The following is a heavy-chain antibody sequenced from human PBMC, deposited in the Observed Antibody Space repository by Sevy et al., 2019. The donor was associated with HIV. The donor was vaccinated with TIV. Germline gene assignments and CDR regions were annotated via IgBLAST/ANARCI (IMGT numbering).Heavy chain of an antibody. J-gene: IGHJ3*01. V-gene: IGHV3-48*04. CDR2: IGSDGTTK. CDR1: GFTFSSLS. CDR3: AATSGNWDDAFDL. D-gene: IGHD2-21*01. Sequence: GGCLRLSCEASGFTFSSLSMSWVRQAPGKGLEWVSYIGSDGTTKQYAESMRGRFTISRDNAKNSLYLQINSLRAEDTAVYYCAATSGNWDDAFDLWGQGTMVTVSS.